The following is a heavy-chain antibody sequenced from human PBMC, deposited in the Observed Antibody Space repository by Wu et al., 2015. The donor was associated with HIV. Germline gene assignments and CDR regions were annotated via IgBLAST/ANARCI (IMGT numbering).Heavy chain of an antibody. CDR2: IIPIFGTA. V-gene: IGHV1-69*14. CDR3: ARAAHYYDSSGYHNWFDP. D-gene: IGHD3-22*01. CDR1: GGTFTRYA. J-gene: IGHJ5*02. Sequence: QVQMVQSGAEVKKPGSSVKVSCRTSGGTFTRYAINWVRQAPGQGLEWMGGIIPIFGTAKYAQKFQGRVTISADRFNNTAYMELSSLRSEDTAVYYCARAAHYYDSSGYHNWFDPWGQGTLVTVSS.